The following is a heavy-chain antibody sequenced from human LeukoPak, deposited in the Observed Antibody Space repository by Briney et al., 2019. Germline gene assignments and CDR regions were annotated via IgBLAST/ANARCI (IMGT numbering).Heavy chain of an antibody. Sequence: SETLSLTCTVSGYSISSGYYGGGTRQPPGKGRKWIGSIYHSGSTYYNPSLKSRVTISVDTSKNQFSLKLSSVTAADTAVYYCAVGLRSSGSYQIWGHAFDIWGQGTMVTVSS. CDR3: AVGLRSSGSYQIWGHAFDI. CDR1: GYSISSGYY. V-gene: IGHV4-38-2*02. D-gene: IGHD3-10*01. J-gene: IGHJ3*02. CDR2: IYHSGST.